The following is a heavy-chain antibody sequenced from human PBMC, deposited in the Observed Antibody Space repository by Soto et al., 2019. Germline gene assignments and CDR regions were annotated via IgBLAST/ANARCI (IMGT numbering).Heavy chain of an antibody. CDR1: GGSISSYY. V-gene: IGHV4-59*01. CDR2: IYYSGST. Sequence: SETLSLTCTVSGGSISSYYWSWIRQPPGKGLEWIGYIYYSGSTNYNPSLKSRVTISVDTSKNQFSLKLSSVTAADTAVYYCARGQGPYYYYYMDVWGKGTTVTVSS. CDR3: ARGQGPYYYYYMDV. J-gene: IGHJ6*03.